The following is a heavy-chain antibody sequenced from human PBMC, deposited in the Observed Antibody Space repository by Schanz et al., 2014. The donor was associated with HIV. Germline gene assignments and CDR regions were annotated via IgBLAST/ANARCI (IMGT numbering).Heavy chain of an antibody. CDR2: MNPSTGNS. Sequence: QVQLVQSGAEVKKPGASVRVSCKTSGYIFTSNGISWVRQAPGLGLEWMGWMNPSTGNSGYAQMFQVRVTMTRDTSISTAYLEVDSLKSEDTAVYYCARGPKWEGLMDVWGQGTTVIVSS. J-gene: IGHJ6*02. D-gene: IGHD1-26*01. CDR3: ARGPKWEGLMDV. V-gene: IGHV1-8*01. CDR1: GYIFTSNG.